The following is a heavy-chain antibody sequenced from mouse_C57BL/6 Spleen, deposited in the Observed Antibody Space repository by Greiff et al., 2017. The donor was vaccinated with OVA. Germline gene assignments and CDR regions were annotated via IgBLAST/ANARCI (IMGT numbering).Heavy chain of an antibody. V-gene: IGHV1-61*01. CDR1: GYTFTSYW. CDR3: AREKLGSPGLLDY. CDR2: IYPSDSET. J-gene: IGHJ2*01. Sequence: VQLQQPGAELVRPGSSVKLSCTASGYTFTSYWMDWVKQRPGQGLEWIGNIYPSDSETHYTPKFKGKATLTVDKSSSTAYMQLSSLTSEDSAVYYGAREKLGSPGLLDYWGQGTTLTVSS. D-gene: IGHD3-1*01.